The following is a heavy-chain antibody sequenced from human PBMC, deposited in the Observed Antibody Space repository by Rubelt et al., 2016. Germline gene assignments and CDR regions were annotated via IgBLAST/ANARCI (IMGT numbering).Heavy chain of an antibody. CDR2: LNPSGGST. CDR1: GYTFTSYY. V-gene: IGHV1-46*01. CDR3: ARTKTVEMATIPLAY. D-gene: IGHD5-24*01. Sequence: QVQLVQSGAEVKKPGASVKVSCKASGYTFTSYYMHWVRQAPGQGLEWMGILNPSGGSTSYAQKFQGRVTMIRDTATSTVYMELSSRRSEDTAVYYCARTKTVEMATIPLAYWGQGTLVTVSS. J-gene: IGHJ4*02.